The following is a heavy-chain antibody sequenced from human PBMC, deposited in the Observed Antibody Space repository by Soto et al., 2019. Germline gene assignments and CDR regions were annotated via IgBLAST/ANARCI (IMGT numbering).Heavy chain of an antibody. V-gene: IGHV4-59*01. J-gene: IGHJ4*02. CDR3: ARRITFGGVHFDY. CDR2: IYYSGST. D-gene: IGHD3-16*01. Sequence: SETLSLTCTVSGGSISSYYWSWIRQPPGKGLEWIGYIYYSGSTNYNPSLKSRVTISVDTSKNQFSLKLSSVTAADTAVYYCARRITFGGVHFDYWGQGTLVTVSS. CDR1: GGSISSYY.